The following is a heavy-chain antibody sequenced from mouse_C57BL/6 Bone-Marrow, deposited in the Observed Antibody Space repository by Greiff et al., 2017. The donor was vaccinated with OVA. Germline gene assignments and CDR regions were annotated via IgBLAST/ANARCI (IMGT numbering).Heavy chain of an antibody. Sequence: KLVESEGGLVQPGSSMKLSCTASGFTFSDYYMAWVRQVPEKGLEWVANINYDGSSTYYLDSLKSRFIISRDNAKNILSLQMSSLKSEDTATYYCARDVITTVVATRDYWGQGTTLTVSS. CDR3: ARDVITTVVATRDY. D-gene: IGHD1-1*01. CDR2: INYDGSST. V-gene: IGHV5-16*01. J-gene: IGHJ2*01. CDR1: GFTFSDYY.